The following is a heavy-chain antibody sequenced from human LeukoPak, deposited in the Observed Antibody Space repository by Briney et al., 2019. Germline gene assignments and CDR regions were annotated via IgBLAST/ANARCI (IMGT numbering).Heavy chain of an antibody. Sequence: SQTLSLTCTVSGGSISSGAYYWSWIRQHPGKGLEWIGYIYYSGSTYYSGSTSYNPSLRSRVTISVDTSKNQFSLKLSSVTAADTAVYYCAREERKVDYWQLAPPAFDIWGQGTMVTVSS. D-gene: IGHD6-6*01. CDR3: AREERKVDYWQLAPPAFDI. CDR2: IYYSGSTYYSGST. V-gene: IGHV4-31*03. J-gene: IGHJ3*02. CDR1: GGSISSGAYY.